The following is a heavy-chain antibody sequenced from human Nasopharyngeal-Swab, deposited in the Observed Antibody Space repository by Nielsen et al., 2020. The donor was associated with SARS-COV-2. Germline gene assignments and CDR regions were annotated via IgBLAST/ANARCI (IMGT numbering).Heavy chain of an antibody. J-gene: IGHJ4*02. D-gene: IGHD6-13*01. CDR3: ARGSSRGMFDY. CDR2: IGVSGTMT. CDR1: GFTFSRSA. V-gene: IGHV3-23*01. Sequence: PGGSLRLSCAASGFTFSRSALTWVRQAPGKGLEWVSAIGVSGTMTYYADFVRGRFTISRDNSKNTLYLQMNSLRAEDTAVYYCARGSSRGMFDYWGQGTLVTVSS.